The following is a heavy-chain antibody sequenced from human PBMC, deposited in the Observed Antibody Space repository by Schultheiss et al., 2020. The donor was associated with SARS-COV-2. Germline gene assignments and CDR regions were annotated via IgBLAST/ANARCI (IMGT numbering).Heavy chain of an antibody. CDR3: ARMEVVPAAVYYYYGMDV. V-gene: IGHV2-70*01. Sequence: SGPTLLKPTQTLTLTCTFSGFSLSTSGMCVSWIRQPPGKALEWLALIDWDDDKYYSTSLKTRLTISKDTSKNQVVLTMTNMDPVDTATYYCARMEVVPAAVYYYYGMDVWGQGTTVTVSS. D-gene: IGHD2-2*01. CDR2: IDWDDDK. J-gene: IGHJ6*02. CDR1: GFSLSTSGMC.